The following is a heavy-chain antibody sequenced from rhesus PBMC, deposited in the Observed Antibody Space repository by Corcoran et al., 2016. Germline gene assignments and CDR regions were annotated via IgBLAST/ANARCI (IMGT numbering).Heavy chain of an antibody. Sequence: QVQLQESGPGLVKPSETLSLTCAVSGGSISGYYWNWIRQPPGKGLAGIGYIGGSVDTPHYNTTLKSRCTISTDPSKNQFSLRLSSVTAADTAVYYCASSGSYLGGWRYYFDYWGQGVLVTVSS. D-gene: IGHD1-44*02. CDR3: ASSGSYLGGWRYYFDY. V-gene: IGHV4-165*02. CDR1: GGSISGYY. J-gene: IGHJ4*01. CDR2: IGGSVDTP.